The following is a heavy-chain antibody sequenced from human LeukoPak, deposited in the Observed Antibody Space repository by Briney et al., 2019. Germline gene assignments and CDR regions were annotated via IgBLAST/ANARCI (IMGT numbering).Heavy chain of an antibody. CDR2: IYTSGST. V-gene: IGHV4-61*02. CDR1: GGSLSSGSYY. CDR3: ARETRQIFGVAY. D-gene: IGHD3-3*01. Sequence: PSQTLSLTCTVSGGSLSSGSYYWSWIRQPAGKGLEWIGRIYTSGSTNYNPSLKSRVTVSVDTSKNQFSLKLSSVAAADTAVYYCARETRQIFGVAYWGQGTLVTVSS. J-gene: IGHJ4*02.